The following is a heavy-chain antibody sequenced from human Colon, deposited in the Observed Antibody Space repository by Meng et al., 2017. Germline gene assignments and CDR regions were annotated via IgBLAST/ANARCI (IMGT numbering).Heavy chain of an antibody. CDR1: EFTFSSYA. Sequence: VRVVGSGGGVVQPGGSLSLSCEASEFTFSSYAMNWVRQAPGKGLEWVSLVDKSGTFTSYADSVKGRFTISRDNSKNTFYLQMNSLRVEDTAVYYCVRGAWLAHWGQGALVTVSS. CDR2: VDKSGTFT. J-gene: IGHJ4*02. CDR3: VRGAWLAH. V-gene: IGHV3-23*05. D-gene: IGHD6-19*01.